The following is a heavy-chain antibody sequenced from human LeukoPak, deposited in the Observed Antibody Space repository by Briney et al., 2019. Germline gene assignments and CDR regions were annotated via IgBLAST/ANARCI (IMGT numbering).Heavy chain of an antibody. V-gene: IGHV4-4*07. D-gene: IGHD6-6*01. Sequence: KPSETLSLTCTVSGGSISNYYWNWIRQPAGKGLEWIGRIYASGNTNYNPSLKSRVTMSLDTSKNQFSLRLTSVTAADTAVYYCAREYSSSSGKNAFDVWGQGTMVTVSS. CDR2: IYASGNT. CDR1: GGSISNYY. J-gene: IGHJ3*01. CDR3: AREYSSSSGKNAFDV.